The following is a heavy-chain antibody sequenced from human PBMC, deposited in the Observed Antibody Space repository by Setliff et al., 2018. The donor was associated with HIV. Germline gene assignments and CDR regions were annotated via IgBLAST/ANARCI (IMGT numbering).Heavy chain of an antibody. J-gene: IGHJ4*02. Sequence: PSETLSLTCAVYGGSNSGDYWSWIRQPPGKGLEWIGYIHTSGRTNYNYPFKTRATISRDTSKNQFSLRLSSVTATDTAMYYCARHPREETQRNYKFDSWGQGTLVTVSS. D-gene: IGHD1-7*01. V-gene: IGHV4-4*09. CDR2: IHTSGRT. CDR1: GGSNSGDY. CDR3: ARHPREETQRNYKFDS.